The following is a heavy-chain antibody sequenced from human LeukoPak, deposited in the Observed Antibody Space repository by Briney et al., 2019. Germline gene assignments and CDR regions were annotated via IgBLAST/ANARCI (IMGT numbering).Heavy chain of an antibody. V-gene: IGHV3-7*01. J-gene: IGHJ3*02. Sequence: GGSLRLSCAASGFTFSSYWMSWVRQAPGKGLEWVANIKQDGSEKYYVDSVKGRFTISRDNAKNSLYLQMNSLRAEDTAVYYCARDQLLWFGESSNAFDIWGQGTMVTVSS. CDR3: ARDQLLWFGESSNAFDI. CDR2: IKQDGSEK. D-gene: IGHD3-10*01. CDR1: GFTFSSYW.